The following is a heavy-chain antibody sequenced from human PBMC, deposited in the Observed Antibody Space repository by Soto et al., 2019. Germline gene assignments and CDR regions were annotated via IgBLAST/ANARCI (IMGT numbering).Heavy chain of an antibody. V-gene: IGHV3-30*04. Sequence: GGSLRLSCVVSGFTFSTYVMHWVRQAPGKGLDWVALISSDGTIEHYADSVKGRFTISRDNYKNTVSLQMSSLKASDTAMYYCARHEGYYGSPAAGLFDYWGQGTLVTVSS. CDR3: ARHEGYYGSPAAGLFDY. CDR1: GFTFSTYV. J-gene: IGHJ4*02. D-gene: IGHD3-10*01. CDR2: ISSDGTIE.